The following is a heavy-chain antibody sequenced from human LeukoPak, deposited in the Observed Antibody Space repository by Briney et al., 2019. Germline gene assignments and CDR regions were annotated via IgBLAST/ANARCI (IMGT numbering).Heavy chain of an antibody. D-gene: IGHD6-19*01. CDR3: ARSPSPYSSGWYFDY. V-gene: IGHV6-1*01. CDR1: GDSVSINSAA. Sequence: SQTLSLTCAISGDSVSINSAAWNWIRQSPSRGLEWLGRTYQRSKWYNDYAVSVKSQITINPDISKNQFSLQLNSVTPEDTAVYYCARSPSPYSSGWYFDYWGQGTLVTVSS. CDR2: TYQRSKWYN. J-gene: IGHJ4*02.